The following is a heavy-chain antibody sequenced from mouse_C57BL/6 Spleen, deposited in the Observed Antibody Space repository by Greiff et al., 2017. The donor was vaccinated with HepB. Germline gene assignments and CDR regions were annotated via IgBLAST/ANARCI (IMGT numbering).Heavy chain of an antibody. CDR3: ARKDYGSSLWYFDV. Sequence: VQLQQSGPVLVKPGASVKMSCKASGYTFTDYYMNWVKQSHGKSLEWIGVINPYNGGTSYNQNFKGKPTLTVDKSSSTAYMELNSLTSEDSAVYYCARKDYGSSLWYFDVWGTGTTVTVSS. CDR2: INPYNGGT. CDR1: GYTFTDYY. D-gene: IGHD1-1*01. V-gene: IGHV1-19*01. J-gene: IGHJ1*03.